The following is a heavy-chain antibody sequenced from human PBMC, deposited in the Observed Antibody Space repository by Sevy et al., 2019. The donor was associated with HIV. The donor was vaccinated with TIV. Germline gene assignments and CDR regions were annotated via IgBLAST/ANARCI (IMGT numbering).Heavy chain of an antibody. CDR3: AYSSSWLFDY. V-gene: IGHV3-48*02. Sequence: GGSLRLSCAASGFTFSSYSMNWVRQAPGKGLEWVSYISSSSSTIYYADSVKGRFTISRDNAKNSLYLQMNSLRDEDTAGYYCAYSSSWLFDYWGQGTLVTVSS. CDR2: ISSSSSTI. D-gene: IGHD6-13*01. CDR1: GFTFSSYS. J-gene: IGHJ4*02.